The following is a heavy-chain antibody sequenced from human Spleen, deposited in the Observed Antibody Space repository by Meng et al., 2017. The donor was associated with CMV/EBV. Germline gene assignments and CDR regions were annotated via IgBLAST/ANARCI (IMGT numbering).Heavy chain of an antibody. CDR1: FTFSSYA. J-gene: IGHJ4*02. D-gene: IGHD3-3*01. V-gene: IGHV3-30-3*01. CDR2: ISYDGSNK. Sequence: FTFSSYAMHWVRQAPGKGLEWVAVISYDGSNKYYADSVKGRFTISRDNSKNTLYLQMNSLRAEDTAVYYCARGTRAFLEWLLPIDYWGQGTLVTVSS. CDR3: ARGTRAFLEWLLPIDY.